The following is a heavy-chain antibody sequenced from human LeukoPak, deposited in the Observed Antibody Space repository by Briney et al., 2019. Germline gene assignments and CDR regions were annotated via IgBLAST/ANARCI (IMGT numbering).Heavy chain of an antibody. V-gene: IGHV1-69*04. J-gene: IGHJ3*02. Sequence: SVKVSCKASGGTFSSYAISWVRQAPGQGLEWMGRIIPILGTANYAQKFQGRVTITADKSTSTAYMELSSLRSEDTAVYYCARRMDSFGVGTWGVEDAFDIWGQGTMVTVSS. CDR1: GGTFSSYA. CDR3: ARRMDSFGVGTWGVEDAFDI. D-gene: IGHD3-3*01. CDR2: IIPILGTA.